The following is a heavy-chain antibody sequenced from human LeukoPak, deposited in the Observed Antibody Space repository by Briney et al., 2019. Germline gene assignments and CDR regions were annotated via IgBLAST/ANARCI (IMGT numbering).Heavy chain of an antibody. CDR1: GGTFSSYA. CDR2: IIPIFGTA. D-gene: IGHD3-10*01. Sequence: SVKVSCTASGGTFSSYAISWVRQAPGQGLEWMGGIIPIFGTANYAQKSQGRVTITADESTSTAYMELSSLRSEDTAVYYCAVPGQRGSGSYAYFDYWGQGILVTVSS. V-gene: IGHV1-69*13. CDR3: AVPGQRGSGSYAYFDY. J-gene: IGHJ4*02.